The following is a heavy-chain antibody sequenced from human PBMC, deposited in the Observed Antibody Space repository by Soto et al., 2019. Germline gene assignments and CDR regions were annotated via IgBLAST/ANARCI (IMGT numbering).Heavy chain of an antibody. CDR2: IIPIFGTA. J-gene: IGHJ6*02. Sequence: QVQLVQSGDEVKKPGSSVKVSCKASGGTFSSYAISWVRQAPGQWLEWMGGIIPIFGTANYAQKFQGRVTITADESTSTAYMELSSLRSVDKAVYYCARDIGGRIAVAGTVNYYYGMDVWGQGTTVTVSS. D-gene: IGHD6-19*01. V-gene: IGHV1-69*01. CDR3: ARDIGGRIAVAGTVNYYYGMDV. CDR1: GGTFSSYA.